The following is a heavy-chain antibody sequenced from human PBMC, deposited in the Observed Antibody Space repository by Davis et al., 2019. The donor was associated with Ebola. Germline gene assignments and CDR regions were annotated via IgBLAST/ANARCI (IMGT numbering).Heavy chain of an antibody. CDR1: GYTFTSYG. Sequence: ASVKVSCKASGYTFTSYGTSWVRQAPGQGLEWMGWISAYNGNTNYAQKLQGRVTITTDTSTSTAYMELRSLRSDDTAVYYCARDRKPSQKNDYWGQGTLVTVSS. V-gene: IGHV1-18*01. D-gene: IGHD1-14*01. J-gene: IGHJ4*02. CDR2: ISAYNGNT. CDR3: ARDRKPSQKNDY.